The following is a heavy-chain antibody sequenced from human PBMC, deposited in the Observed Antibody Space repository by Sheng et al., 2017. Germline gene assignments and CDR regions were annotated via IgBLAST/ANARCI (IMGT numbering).Heavy chain of an antibody. V-gene: IGHV3-43*01. CDR2: ISWDGGST. D-gene: IGHD2-2*01. Sequence: EVQLVESGGVVVQPGGSLRLSCAASGFTFDDYTMHWVRQAPGKGLEWVSLISWDGGSTYYADSVKGRFTISRDNSKNSLYLQMNSLRTEDTALYYCAKDSRYCSSTSCPDYWGQGTLVTVSS. J-gene: IGHJ4*02. CDR1: GFTFDDYT. CDR3: AKDSRYCSSTSCPDY.